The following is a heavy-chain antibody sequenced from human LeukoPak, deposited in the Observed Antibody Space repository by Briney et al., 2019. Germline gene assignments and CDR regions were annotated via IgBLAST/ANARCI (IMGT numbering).Heavy chain of an antibody. CDR1: GYTFTGYY. CDR3: ARAGAPYGSGNYYNSDV. J-gene: IGHJ6*02. D-gene: IGHD3-10*01. Sequence: ASVKVSCKTSGYTFTGYYIHWVRQAPGQGLEWMGWINPNSGGTNYAQNFQGRVTMTRDTSISTAYMELSRLRSDDTAVYYCARAGAPYGSGNYYNSDVWGQGTTVTVSS. V-gene: IGHV1-2*02. CDR2: INPNSGGT.